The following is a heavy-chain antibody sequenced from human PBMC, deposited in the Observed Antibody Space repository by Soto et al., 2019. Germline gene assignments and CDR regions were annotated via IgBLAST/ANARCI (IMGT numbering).Heavy chain of an antibody. V-gene: IGHV1-69*12. J-gene: IGHJ4*02. CDR2: IIPIFGTA. CDR1: GGTFSSYA. D-gene: IGHD6-19*01. Sequence: QVQLVQSGAEVKKPGSSVKVSCKASGGTFSSYAISWVRQAPGQGLEWMGGIIPIFGTANYAQKFQGRVTITADESTSTAYMELSSLRSEDTAVYYCARDRAPRIAVAGGGCDYWGQGTLVTVSS. CDR3: ARDRAPRIAVAGGGCDY.